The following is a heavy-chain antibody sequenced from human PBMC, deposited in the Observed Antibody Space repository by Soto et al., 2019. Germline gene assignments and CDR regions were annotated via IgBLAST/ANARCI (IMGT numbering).Heavy chain of an antibody. J-gene: IGHJ6*02. CDR2: IGTAGDT. D-gene: IGHD2-15*01. CDR1: GFTFSSYD. Sequence: PGGSLRLSCAASGFTFSSYDMHWVRQATGKGLEWVSAIGTAGDTYYPGSVKGRFTISRENAKNSLYLQMNSLRAGDTAVYYCARGYCSGGSCYSDYYYGMDVWGQGTTVTVSS. V-gene: IGHV3-13*01. CDR3: ARGYCSGGSCYSDYYYGMDV.